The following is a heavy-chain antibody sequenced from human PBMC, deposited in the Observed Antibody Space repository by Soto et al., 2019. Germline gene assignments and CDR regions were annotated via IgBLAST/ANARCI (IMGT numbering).Heavy chain of an antibody. J-gene: IGHJ3*02. D-gene: IGHD6-13*01. CDR1: GYSFTTYR. CDR3: ASQRIEAAFDAFAI. Sequence: EVQLVQSGAEVKKPGESLKISCKGSGYSFTTYRIGWIRQMPGKGLEWMGIIYPGDSETRYSPSFQGQVTISADKYNNAAYVQWSGLKASDTSMYDFASQRIEAAFDAFAIWGQGKIVTVSS. CDR2: IYPGDSET. V-gene: IGHV5-51*03.